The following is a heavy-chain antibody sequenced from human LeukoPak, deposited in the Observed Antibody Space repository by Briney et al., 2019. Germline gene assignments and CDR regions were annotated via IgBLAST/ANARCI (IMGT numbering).Heavy chain of an antibody. CDR2: INPSGGST. V-gene: IGHV1-46*01. J-gene: IGHJ4*02. CDR1: VYTFTSYY. Sequence: ASVKVSCKASVYTFTSYYMHWVRQAPGQGLEWMGIINPSGGSTSYAQKFQGRVTMTRDTSTSTVYMELSSLRSEDTAVYYCARLGRPFVVVPAASRGTTKPDLRGRDYWGQGTLVTVSS. D-gene: IGHD2-2*01. CDR3: ARLGRPFVVVPAASRGTTKPDLRGRDY.